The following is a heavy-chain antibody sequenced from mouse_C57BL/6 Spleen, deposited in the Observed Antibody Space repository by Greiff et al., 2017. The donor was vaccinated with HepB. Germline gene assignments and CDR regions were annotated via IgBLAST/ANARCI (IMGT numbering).Heavy chain of an antibody. CDR3: ARERGTTVVNYFDY. V-gene: IGHV5-4*01. J-gene: IGHJ2*01. D-gene: IGHD1-1*01. Sequence: EVHLVESGGGLVKPGGSLKLSCAASGFTFSSYAMSWVRQTPEKRLEWVATISDGGSYTYYPDNVKGRFTISRDNAKNNLYLQMSHLKSEDTAMYYCARERGTTVVNYFDYWGQGTTLTVSS. CDR1: GFTFSSYA. CDR2: ISDGGSYT.